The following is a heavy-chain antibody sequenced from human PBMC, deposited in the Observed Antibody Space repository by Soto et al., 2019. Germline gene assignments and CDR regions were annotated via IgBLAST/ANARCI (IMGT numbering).Heavy chain of an antibody. J-gene: IGHJ4*02. V-gene: IGHV4-61*01. CDR3: ARDNGYSYGYTLDH. D-gene: IGHD5-18*01. CDR1: GGSVSSDTYY. Sequence: SETLSLTCFVSGGSVSSDTYYWSWIRQPPGKGLEWIGYIYYSGSTNYNPSLKSRVTISVDTSKNQFSLKLSSVTAADTAVYYCARDNGYSYGYTLDHWGQGTLVTVSS. CDR2: IYYSGST.